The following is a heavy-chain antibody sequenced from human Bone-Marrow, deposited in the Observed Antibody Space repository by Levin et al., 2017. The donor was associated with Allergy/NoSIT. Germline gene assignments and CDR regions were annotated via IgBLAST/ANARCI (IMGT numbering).Heavy chain of an antibody. Sequence: GESLKISCKASGYTFTSYDINWVRQATGQGLEWMGWMNPNSGNTGYAQKFQGRVTMTRNTSISTAYMELSSLRSEDTAVYYCARAPPKPRIAAAFWFDPWGQGTLVTISS. CDR1: GYTFTSYD. CDR3: ARAPPKPRIAAAFWFDP. D-gene: IGHD6-13*01. J-gene: IGHJ5*02. CDR2: MNPNSGNT. V-gene: IGHV1-8*01.